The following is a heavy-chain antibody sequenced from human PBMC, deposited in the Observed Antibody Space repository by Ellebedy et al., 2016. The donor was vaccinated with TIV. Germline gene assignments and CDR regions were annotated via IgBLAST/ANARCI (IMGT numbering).Heavy chain of an antibody. CDR1: GGSISSGGNS. V-gene: IGHV4-31*11. Sequence: SETLSLXXAVSGGSISSGGNSWSWIRQPPGKGLEWIGYIYYSGSTYYNPSLKSRVSISVDTSKNQFSLKLRFVTAADTAIYYCARAYYYGSGEPSWFDPWGPGTLVTVSS. CDR2: IYYSGST. J-gene: IGHJ5*02. CDR3: ARAYYYGSGEPSWFDP. D-gene: IGHD3-10*01.